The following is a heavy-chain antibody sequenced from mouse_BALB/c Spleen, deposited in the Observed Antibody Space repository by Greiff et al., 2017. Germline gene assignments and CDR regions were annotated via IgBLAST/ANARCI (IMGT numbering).Heavy chain of an antibody. V-gene: IGHV14-3*02. CDR1: GFNIKDSY. CDR3: ARSGYDYACRYFDY. J-gene: IGHJ2*01. D-gene: IGHD2-4*01. Sequence: VQLQQSGAELVKPGASVKLSCTASGFNIKDSYMHWVKQRPEQGLEWIGRIDPANGNTKYDPKFQGKATITADTSSNTAYLQLSSLTSEDTAVYYCARSGYDYACRYFDYWGQGTTLTVSS. CDR2: IDPANGNT.